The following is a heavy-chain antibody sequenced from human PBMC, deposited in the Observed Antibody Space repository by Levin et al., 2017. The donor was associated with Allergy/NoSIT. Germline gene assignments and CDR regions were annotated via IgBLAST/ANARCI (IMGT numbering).Heavy chain of an antibody. D-gene: IGHD5-18*01. Sequence: QTGESLKISCAASGFTFSSYAMSWVRQAPGKGLEWVSAISGSGGSTYYADSVKGRFTISRDNSKNTLYLQMNSLRAEDTAVYYCAKDGGNSYGILNYKYGMEVWGQGTTVTVSS. CDR2: ISGSGGST. CDR1: GFTFSSYA. CDR3: AKDGGNSYGILNYKYGMEV. V-gene: IGHV3-23*01. J-gene: IGHJ6*02.